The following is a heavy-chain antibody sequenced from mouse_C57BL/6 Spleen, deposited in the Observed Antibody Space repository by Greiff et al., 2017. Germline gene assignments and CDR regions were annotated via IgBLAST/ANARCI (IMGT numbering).Heavy chain of an antibody. J-gene: IGHJ4*01. CDR1: GYTFTSYT. V-gene: IGHV1-4*01. D-gene: IGHD4-1*01. Sequence: QVQLQQSGAELARPGASVKMSCQASGYTFTSYTMHWVKQRPGQGLEWIGYINPSSGYTKYNQKFKDKATLTADKSSSTAYMQLSSLTSEDSAVYYCARELGREDYAMDYWGQGTSVTVSS. CDR2: INPSSGYT. CDR3: ARELGREDYAMDY.